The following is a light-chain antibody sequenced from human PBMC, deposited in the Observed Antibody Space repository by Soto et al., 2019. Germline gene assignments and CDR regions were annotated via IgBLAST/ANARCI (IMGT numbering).Light chain of an antibody. Sequence: EIVMTQSPATLSVSPGEGATLSCRASQSVSSKLAWYQQKPGQAPRLLIYDASSRPTDIPARFSGSGSGTDFTLTISSLQSEDFAVYYCQQYNNWPFTFGPGTKVDIK. CDR2: DAS. J-gene: IGKJ3*01. CDR3: QQYNNWPFT. CDR1: QSVSSK. V-gene: IGKV3D-15*01.